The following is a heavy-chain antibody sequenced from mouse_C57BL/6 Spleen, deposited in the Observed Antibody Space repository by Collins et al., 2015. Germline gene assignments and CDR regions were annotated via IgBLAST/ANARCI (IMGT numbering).Heavy chain of an antibody. V-gene: IGHV5-4*02. CDR1: GFTFSDYY. CDR3: ARDDGSSYDAMDY. D-gene: IGHD1-1*01. Sequence: EVQLVESGGGLVKPGGSLKLSCAASGFTFSDYYMYWVRQTPEKRLEWVATISDGGSYTYYPDSVKGRFTISRDNAKNNLYLQMSSLKSEDTAMYYCARDDGSSYDAMDYWGQGTSVTVSS. J-gene: IGHJ4*01. CDR2: ISDGGSYT.